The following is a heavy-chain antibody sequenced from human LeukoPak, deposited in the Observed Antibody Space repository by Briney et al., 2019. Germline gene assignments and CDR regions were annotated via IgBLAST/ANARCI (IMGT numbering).Heavy chain of an antibody. Sequence: SQTLSLTCTVSGGSISSGDYYWSWIRQPPGKGLEWIGYIYCSGSTYYNPSLKSRVTISVDTSKNQFSLKLSSVTAADTAVYYCASLFLEWLLHDYWGQGTLVTVSS. CDR2: IYCSGST. V-gene: IGHV4-30-4*08. CDR1: GGSISSGDYY. J-gene: IGHJ4*02. CDR3: ASLFLEWLLHDY. D-gene: IGHD3-3*01.